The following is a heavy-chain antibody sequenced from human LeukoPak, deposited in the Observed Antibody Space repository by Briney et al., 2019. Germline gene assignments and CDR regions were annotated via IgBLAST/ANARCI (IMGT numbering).Heavy chain of an antibody. CDR2: IYSGGST. D-gene: IGHD1-1*01. CDR3: TRDYRTTGGAYGMDV. Sequence: GRSLRLSCAASGLTFSNSGMHWVRQAPGKGLEWVSVIYSGGSTYYADSVKGRFTISRDNSKNTLWLQMNSLRAEDTAVYYCTRDYRTTGGAYGMDVWGQGTTVTVSS. J-gene: IGHJ6*02. V-gene: IGHV3-66*01. CDR1: GLTFSNSG.